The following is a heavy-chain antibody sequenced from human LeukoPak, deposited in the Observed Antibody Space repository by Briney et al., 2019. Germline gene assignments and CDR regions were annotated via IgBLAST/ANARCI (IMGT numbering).Heavy chain of an antibody. CDR1: GFTFNSFD. Sequence: GGSLRLSCAASGFTFNSFDMHWVRQPTGQGLEWVSTIGTASDTYYPGSVEGRFTLSRDNAKNSLYLQMNSLTAGDTAVYYCARGPHRGKYYYMDVWGKGTTVTVSS. CDR2: IGTASDT. J-gene: IGHJ6*03. D-gene: IGHD1-1*01. V-gene: IGHV3-13*01. CDR3: ARGPHRGKYYYMDV.